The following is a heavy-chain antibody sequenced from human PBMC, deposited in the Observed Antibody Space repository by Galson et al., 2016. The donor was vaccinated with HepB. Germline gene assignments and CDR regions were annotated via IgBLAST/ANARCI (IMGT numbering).Heavy chain of an antibody. D-gene: IGHD4/OR15-4a*01. CDR3: ARDVGRLTTTLTTYNAYFDS. Sequence: CAISGDSVSTNSAGWNWIRQSPSRGLEWLGRAYYRSRWHYDYPVSVRSPITINPDTSKNRFSLHLNSVTPGDTAVYFCARDVGRLTTTLTTYNAYFDSWGQGTLVTVSS. J-gene: IGHJ4*02. CDR2: AYYRSRWHY. V-gene: IGHV6-1*01. CDR1: GDSVSTNSAG.